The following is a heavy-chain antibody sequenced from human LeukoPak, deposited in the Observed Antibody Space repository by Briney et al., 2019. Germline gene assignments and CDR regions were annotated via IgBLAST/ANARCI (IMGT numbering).Heavy chain of an antibody. CDR3: ARDVWGSGSFDH. CDR1: GGSISSGDYY. CDR2: IYYSGST. J-gene: IGHJ4*02. D-gene: IGHD3-10*01. Sequence: SETLSLTCTVSGGSISSGDYYWSWIRQPPGKGLEWIGYIYYSGSTYYNPSLKSRVTISVDTSKNQFSLKLSSVTAADTAVYYCARDVWGSGSFDHWGQGTLVTVSS. V-gene: IGHV4-30-4*01.